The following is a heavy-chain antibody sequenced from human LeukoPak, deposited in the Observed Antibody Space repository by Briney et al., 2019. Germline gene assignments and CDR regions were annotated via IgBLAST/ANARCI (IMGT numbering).Heavy chain of an antibody. CDR3: ARDMGNYYGMDV. D-gene: IGHD3-10*01. V-gene: IGHV1-69*04. Sequence: GASVKVSCKASGGTFSSYTISWVRQAPGQGLEWMRRIIPILGIANYAQKFQGRVTITADKSTSTAYMELSSLRSEDTAVYYCARDMGNYYGMDVWGQGTTVTVSS. CDR2: IIPILGIA. CDR1: GGTFSSYT. J-gene: IGHJ6*02.